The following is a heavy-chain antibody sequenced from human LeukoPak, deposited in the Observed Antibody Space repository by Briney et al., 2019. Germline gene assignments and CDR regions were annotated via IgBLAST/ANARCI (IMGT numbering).Heavy chain of an antibody. V-gene: IGHV1-18*01. CDR1: GYIFSTYG. D-gene: IGHD6-19*01. J-gene: IGHJ4*02. CDR2: ISGYDGNT. Sequence: ASVKVSCKASGYIFSTYGISWVRQAPGQGLEWMGCISGYDGNTNYARKLQGRVTMTTDTSTGTAYMELRSLRSDDTAVYYCARRRSEEFDFDCWGQGTLVTVSS. CDR3: ARRRSEEFDFDC.